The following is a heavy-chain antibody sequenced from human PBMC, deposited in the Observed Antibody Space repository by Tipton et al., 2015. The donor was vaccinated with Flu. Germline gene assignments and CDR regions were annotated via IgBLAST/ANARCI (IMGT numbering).Heavy chain of an antibody. J-gene: IGHJ4*02. CDR2: IYTSGST. Sequence: TLSLTCAVSGYSISSGYCWGWIRQPAGKGLEWIGRIYTSGSTNYNPSLKSRVTISVDTSKNQFSLKLSSVTAADTAVYYCARSKYPPQGGVVDDYWGQGTLVTVSS. V-gene: IGHV4-61*02. CDR1: GYSISSGYC. CDR3: ARSKYPPQGGVVDDY. D-gene: IGHD3-3*01.